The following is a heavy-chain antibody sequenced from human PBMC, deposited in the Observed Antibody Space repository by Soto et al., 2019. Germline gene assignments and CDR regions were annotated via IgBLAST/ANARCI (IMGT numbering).Heavy chain of an antibody. CDR1: GFTFSSYG. CDR3: ARGIIPMDV. CDR2: IWYDGSNK. Sequence: PGGSLRLSCAASGFTFSSYGMHWVRQAPGKGLEWVAVIWYDGSNKYYADSVKGRFTISRDNPKNTLYLQMNSLRAEDTAVYYCARGIIPMDVWGQGTTVTVSS. J-gene: IGHJ6*02. V-gene: IGHV3-33*01. D-gene: IGHD3-3*01.